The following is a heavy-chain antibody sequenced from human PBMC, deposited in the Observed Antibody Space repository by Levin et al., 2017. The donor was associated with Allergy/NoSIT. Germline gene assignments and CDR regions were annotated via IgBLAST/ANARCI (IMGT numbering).Heavy chain of an antibody. V-gene: IGHV3-64*01. J-gene: IGHJ4*02. Sequence: LSLTCAASGFTFSNSAMHWVRQAPGKGLEYVSAISSNGGSTYYANSVKGRFTISRDNSKNTLYLQMGSLRAEDMAVYYCARDAGYCSGGSCPTYYFDYWGQGTLVTVSS. CDR2: ISSNGGST. D-gene: IGHD2-15*01. CDR3: ARDAGYCSGGSCPTYYFDY. CDR1: GFTFSNSA.